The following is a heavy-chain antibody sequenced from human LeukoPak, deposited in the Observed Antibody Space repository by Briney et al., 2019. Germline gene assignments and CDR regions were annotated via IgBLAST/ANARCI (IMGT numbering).Heavy chain of an antibody. CDR3: ARTAGYSSIVFDI. CDR1: GFTFSNYW. J-gene: IGHJ3*02. CDR2: RKQDGSEK. V-gene: IGHV3-7*02. Sequence: GGSLRLSCAASGFTFSNYWMSWVRQAPGKGLEWVANRKQDGSEKYYVDSVKGRFTISRDNAKNSLYLQMNSLRAEDTAVYNCARTAGYSSIVFDIWGQGTMVTVSS. D-gene: IGHD2-2*01.